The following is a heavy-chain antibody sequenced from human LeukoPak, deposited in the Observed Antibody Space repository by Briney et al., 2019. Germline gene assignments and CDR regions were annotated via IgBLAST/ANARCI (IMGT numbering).Heavy chain of an antibody. V-gene: IGHV3-21*01. Sequence: PGGSLRLSCAASGFTFSSYSMNWVRQAPGKGLEWVSSISSSSSYIYYADSVKGRFTISRDNAKNSLYLQMNSLRAEHTAVYYCARYSSGWYDWFDPWGEGTLVTVSS. CDR2: ISSSSSYI. CDR1: GFTFSSYS. CDR3: ARYSSGWYDWFDP. D-gene: IGHD6-19*01. J-gene: IGHJ5*02.